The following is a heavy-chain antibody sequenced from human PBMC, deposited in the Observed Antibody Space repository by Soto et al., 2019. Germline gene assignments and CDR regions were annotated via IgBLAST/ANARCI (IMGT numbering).Heavy chain of an antibody. CDR3: ARDWTGSGWVILKRSDYWFDS. J-gene: IGHJ5*01. V-gene: IGHV1-69*06. CDR2: IIPIFGTA. Sequence: VSCEASGGTFSSYAISWVRQAPGQGLEWMGGIIPIFGTANYAQKFQGRVTITADKSTSTAYMELSSLRSEDTAVYYCARDWTGSGWVILKRSDYWFDSGG. CDR1: GGTFSSYA. D-gene: IGHD1-1*01.